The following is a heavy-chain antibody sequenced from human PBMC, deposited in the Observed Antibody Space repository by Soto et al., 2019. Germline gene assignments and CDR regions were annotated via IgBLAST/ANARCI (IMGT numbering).Heavy chain of an antibody. Sequence: PGRSLRLSCAAFGFTFSSYGMSWVRQAPGKRLEWVANIKQDGSEKYYVDSVKGRFTISRDNAKNSLYLQMNSLRAEDTAVYYCERVHGSSHDYWGQGTLVTVSS. D-gene: IGHD6-6*01. CDR3: ERVHGSSHDY. CDR2: IKQDGSEK. J-gene: IGHJ4*02. V-gene: IGHV3-7*03. CDR1: GFTFSSYG.